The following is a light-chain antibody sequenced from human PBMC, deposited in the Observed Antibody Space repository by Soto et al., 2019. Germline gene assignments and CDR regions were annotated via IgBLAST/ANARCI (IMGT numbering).Light chain of an antibody. J-gene: IGKJ5*01. Sequence: EIVMTQSPDTLSVSPGERATLSCRASQSVSGNLAWYQQKPGQAPRLLIYGASTRATGIPARFSGSGYGTYFTLTISSLQSEDFAVYYCQQYNIWRSITFGPGTRLEIK. CDR2: GAS. CDR1: QSVSGN. CDR3: QQYNIWRSIT. V-gene: IGKV3-15*01.